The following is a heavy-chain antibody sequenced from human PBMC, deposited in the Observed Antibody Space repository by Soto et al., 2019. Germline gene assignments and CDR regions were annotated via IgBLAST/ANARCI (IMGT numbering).Heavy chain of an antibody. D-gene: IGHD3-22*01. CDR2: IIPIFGTA. Sequence: QVQLVQSGAEVKKPGSSVKVSCKASGGTFSSYAISWVRQAPGQGLEWMGGIIPIFGTANYAQKFQGRVTNTADESTSTAYMEVSSLRSEDTAVYYCASYDSSGYYYGYWGQGTLVTVSS. CDR3: ASYDSSGYYYGY. J-gene: IGHJ4*02. CDR1: GGTFSSYA. V-gene: IGHV1-69*01.